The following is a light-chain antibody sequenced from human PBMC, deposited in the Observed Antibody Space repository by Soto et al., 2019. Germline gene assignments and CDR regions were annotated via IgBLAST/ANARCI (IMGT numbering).Light chain of an antibody. CDR3: QHRSNWPRT. CDR1: QSVSRY. CDR2: DAS. V-gene: IGKV3-11*01. Sequence: EIVLTQSPATLSLSPGDTATLSCRASQSVSRYLAWYQQKPGQAPRLLIYDASNRATGIPARFSGSGSGTDFTLTIGGLEPEDFAVYYCQHRSNWPRTFGQGIKVEIK. J-gene: IGKJ2*01.